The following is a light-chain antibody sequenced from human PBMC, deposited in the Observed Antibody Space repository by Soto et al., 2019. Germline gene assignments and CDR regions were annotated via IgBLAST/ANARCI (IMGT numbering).Light chain of an antibody. J-gene: IGKJ2*01. CDR3: QQYNNWYT. CDR1: QSVSTK. Sequence: EIVMTQSPATMSVSPGQRATLSCRASQSVSTKLAWYQQRPGQAPRLLIHDASTRATGIPARFSGSGSGTEFTLTISSLQSEDFAVYYCQQYNNWYTFGQGTKVDIK. CDR2: DAS. V-gene: IGKV3-15*01.